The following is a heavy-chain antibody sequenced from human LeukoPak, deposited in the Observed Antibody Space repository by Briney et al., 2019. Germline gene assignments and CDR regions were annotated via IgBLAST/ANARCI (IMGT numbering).Heavy chain of an antibody. CDR1: GYTFTSYY. CDR3: ARERRIVGATNGGYFQH. J-gene: IGHJ1*01. D-gene: IGHD1-26*01. V-gene: IGHV1-3*01. CDR2: INAGNGNT. Sequence: GASVKVSCKASGYTFTSYYMHWVRQAPGQRLEWMGWINAGNGNTKYSQKFQGRVTITRDTSASTAYMELSSLRSEDTAVYYCARERRIVGATNGGYFQHWGQGTLVTVSS.